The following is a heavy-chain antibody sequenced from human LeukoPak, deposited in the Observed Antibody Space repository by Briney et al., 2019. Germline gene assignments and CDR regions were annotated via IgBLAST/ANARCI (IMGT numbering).Heavy chain of an antibody. D-gene: IGHD3-22*01. CDR3: ARVWNYYDSSGYYSPYFDY. J-gene: IGHJ4*02. CDR1: GYTLTELS. Sequence: ASVKVSCKVSGYTLTELSMHWVRQAPGKGLEWMGGFDPEDGETIYAQKFQGRVTMTRDTSTSTVYMELSSLRSEDTAVYYCARVWNYYDSSGYYSPYFDYWGQGTLVTVSS. V-gene: IGHV1-24*01. CDR2: FDPEDGET.